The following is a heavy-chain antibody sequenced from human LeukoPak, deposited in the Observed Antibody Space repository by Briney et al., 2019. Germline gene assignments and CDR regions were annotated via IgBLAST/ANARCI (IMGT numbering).Heavy chain of an antibody. CDR1: GGSISSYY. D-gene: IGHD3-22*01. CDR3: ARSYDSSGYYLDY. Sequence: SETLSLTCTVSGGSISSYYWSWIRQPPGKGLEWIGYIYYSGSTNYTPSLKSRVTISVDTSKNQFSLKLSSVTAADTAVYYCARSYDSSGYYLDYWGQGTLVTVSS. V-gene: IGHV4-59*01. CDR2: IYYSGST. J-gene: IGHJ4*02.